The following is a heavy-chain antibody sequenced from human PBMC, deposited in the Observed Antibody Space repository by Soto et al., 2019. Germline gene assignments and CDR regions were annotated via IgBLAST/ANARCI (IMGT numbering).Heavy chain of an antibody. D-gene: IGHD1-26*01. Sequence: SVKVSCKASGGTFSSYAISWVRQAPGQGLEWMGGIIPIFGTANYAQKFQGRVTITADESTSTAYMELSSLRSEDTAVYYCARXRGVWELPKRYYYGMDVWGQGTTVTVSS. CDR1: GGTFSSYA. J-gene: IGHJ6*02. V-gene: IGHV1-69*13. CDR3: ARXRGVWELPKRYYYGMDV. CDR2: IIPIFGTA.